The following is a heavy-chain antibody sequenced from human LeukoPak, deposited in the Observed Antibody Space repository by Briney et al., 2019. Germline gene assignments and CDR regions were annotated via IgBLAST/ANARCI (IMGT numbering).Heavy chain of an antibody. CDR3: VKPHVSGWWMFDY. CDR1: GFTFSSYA. D-gene: IGHD6-13*01. J-gene: IGHJ4*02. CDR2: ISGSGGST. V-gene: IGHV3-23*01. Sequence: QSGGSLRLSCAASGFTFSSYAMSWVRQAPGKGLEWVSAISGSGGSTYYADSVKGRFSIFRDNSKNTVYLQMNNLRAEDTAIYYCVKPHVSGWWMFDYWGQGTLVTVSS.